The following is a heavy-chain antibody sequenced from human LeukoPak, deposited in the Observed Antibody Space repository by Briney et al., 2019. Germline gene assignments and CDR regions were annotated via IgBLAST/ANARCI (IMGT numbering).Heavy chain of an antibody. V-gene: IGHV3-11*04. D-gene: IGHD3-16*01. CDR1: GLTLSDDY. CDR2: MTTSGNIK. Sequence: PGGSLRLSCAASGLTLSDDYMTWVRQAPGKGLESVLIMTTSGNIKSSADSVKGRFTISRDNANNILHLQMNSLRAEDTGVYYCARLTYRMMLESLSPDPYYIDIWGNGTTVTVSS. J-gene: IGHJ6*03. CDR3: ARLTYRMMLESLSPDPYYIDI.